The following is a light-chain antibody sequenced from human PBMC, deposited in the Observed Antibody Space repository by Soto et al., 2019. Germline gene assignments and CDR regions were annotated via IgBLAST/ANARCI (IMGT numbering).Light chain of an antibody. CDR2: ENN. Sequence: QSALTQPPSVSAAPGQKVTISCSGSSSDIGRNYVSWYQHLPGTAHKLLIYENNKRPSGIPDRLSGSKSGSSATLGITGLQTGDEADYYCGTWDSSLTTYVFGPGIKLTVL. V-gene: IGLV1-51*02. J-gene: IGLJ1*01. CDR1: SSDIGRNY. CDR3: GTWDSSLTTYV.